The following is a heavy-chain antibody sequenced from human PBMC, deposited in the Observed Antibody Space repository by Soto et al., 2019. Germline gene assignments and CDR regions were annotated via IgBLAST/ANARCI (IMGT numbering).Heavy chain of an antibody. J-gene: IGHJ4*02. CDR1: GGSISSGNYY. Sequence: SETLSLTCTVSGGSISSGNYYWSWIRQPPGKGLEWVGYIYYSGRTYYNPSLKSRVVMSVDTSKNQFSLNLSSVTVADSAVYYGARGVTTVTTIDYWGQGTLVTVSS. CDR2: IYYSGRT. D-gene: IGHD4-17*01. V-gene: IGHV4-30-4*01. CDR3: ARGVTTVTTIDY.